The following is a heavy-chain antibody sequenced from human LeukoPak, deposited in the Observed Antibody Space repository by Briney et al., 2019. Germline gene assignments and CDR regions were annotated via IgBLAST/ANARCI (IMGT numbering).Heavy chain of an antibody. CDR1: GGSISSHY. Sequence: PSETLSLTCTVSGGSISSHYWSWIRQPPGKGLEWIGYIYYSGSTNYNPSLKSRVTISVDTSKNQFSLKLSSVTAADTAVYYCARDHYDYAWGRNRFNYFDYWGQGTLVTASS. D-gene: IGHD3-16*02. CDR2: IYYSGST. V-gene: IGHV4-59*11. CDR3: ARDHYDYAWGRNRFNYFDY. J-gene: IGHJ4*02.